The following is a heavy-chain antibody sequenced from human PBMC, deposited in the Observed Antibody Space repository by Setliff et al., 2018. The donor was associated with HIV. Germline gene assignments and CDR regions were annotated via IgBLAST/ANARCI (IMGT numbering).Heavy chain of an antibody. V-gene: IGHV4-61*09. CDR1: GGSISSGGHY. CDR3: ARVSYTGSSYIDY. CDR2: VYTSGSA. J-gene: IGHJ4*02. Sequence: SETLSLTCTVSGGSISSGGHYCNWIRQPAGRGLEWIGHVYTSGSASYNPPLKSRVTISIDTSKNQFSLQLSSVTAADTAVYYCARVSYTGSSYIDYWGQGTLVTVSS. D-gene: IGHD6-6*01.